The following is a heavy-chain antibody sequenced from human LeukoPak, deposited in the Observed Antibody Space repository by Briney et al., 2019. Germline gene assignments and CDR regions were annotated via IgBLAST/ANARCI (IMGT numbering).Heavy chain of an antibody. V-gene: IGHV4-30-2*01. CDR2: IYHSGST. CDR1: GGSISSGGYS. CDR3: AREVVRGSVHDY. J-gene: IGHJ4*02. D-gene: IGHD3-10*01. Sequence: SETLSLTCAVSGGSISSGGYSWSWIRQPPGKGLEWIGYIYHSGSTYYNPSLKSRVTISVDRSKNQFSLKLSSVTAADTAVYYCAREVVRGSVHDYWGQGTLVTVSS.